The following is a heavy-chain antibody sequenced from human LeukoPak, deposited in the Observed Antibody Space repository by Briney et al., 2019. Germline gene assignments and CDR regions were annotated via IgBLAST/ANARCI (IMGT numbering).Heavy chain of an antibody. Sequence: GGSLRLSCAASGLALNGYLMHWVRQAPGKGLVWVSRIDGDGSNTTYADSVKGRFTISRDNAKNTVYLQMNALRVEDTAVYFCARDFGAVRTTNAFDIWGQGTMVTVSA. V-gene: IGHV3-74*01. CDR2: IDGDGSNT. CDR3: ARDFGAVRTTNAFDI. J-gene: IGHJ3*02. D-gene: IGHD1-14*01. CDR1: GLALNGYL.